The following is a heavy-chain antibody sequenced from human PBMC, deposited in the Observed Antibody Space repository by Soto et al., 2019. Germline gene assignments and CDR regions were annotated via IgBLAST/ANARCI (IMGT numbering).Heavy chain of an antibody. J-gene: IGHJ3*02. CDR3: ARGGGVGVAGSAAFDM. CDR1: GYPVTAYY. V-gene: IGHV1-2*02. Sequence: QLHLVQSGAVVKKPGASVTVSCSASGYPVTAYYMHWVRQAPGRGLEWMGGINPATGAAKYTQTFQGRGPMTRDTSTRTVFKELSGLTSEDTAVFYCARGGGVGVAGSAAFDMWGQGTLVTVSS. D-gene: IGHD3-3*01. CDR2: INPATGAA.